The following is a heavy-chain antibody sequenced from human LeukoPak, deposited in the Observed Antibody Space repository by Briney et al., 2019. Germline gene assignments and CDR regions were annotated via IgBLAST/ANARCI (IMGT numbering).Heavy chain of an antibody. Sequence: GGFLRLSCAASGFTFSDYYMSWIRQAPGKGPEWVSCISSSGSTIYYADSVKGRFTISRDNAKNSLYLQMNSLRAEDTAVYYCARVGPGPVYYFDYWGQGTLVTVSS. V-gene: IGHV3-11*04. D-gene: IGHD3-10*01. J-gene: IGHJ4*02. CDR3: ARVGPGPVYYFDY. CDR2: ISSSGSTI. CDR1: GFTFSDYY.